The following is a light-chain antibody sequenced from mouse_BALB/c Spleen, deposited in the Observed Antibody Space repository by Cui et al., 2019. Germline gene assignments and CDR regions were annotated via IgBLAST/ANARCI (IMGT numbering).Light chain of an antibody. CDR3: QQYNSYPLT. CDR2: SAS. J-gene: IGKJ4*01. CDR1: QNVGTN. Sequence: DIVLTQSQIFMSTSVGDRVSFTCKASQNVGTNVAWYQQKPGQSPKALIYSASYRYSGVPDRFTGSGSGTDFTLTISNVQSEDLAEYFCQQYNSYPLTFGSGTKLEIK. V-gene: IGKV6-15*01.